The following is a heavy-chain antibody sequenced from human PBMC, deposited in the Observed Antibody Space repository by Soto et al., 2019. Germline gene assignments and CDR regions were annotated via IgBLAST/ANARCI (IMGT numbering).Heavy chain of an antibody. J-gene: IGHJ4*02. CDR3: ARAVGPFDY. D-gene: IGHD3-16*01. CDR2: IWNDGSNK. CDR1: GFTFSIYG. Sequence: QVQLVESGGGVVQPGRSLRLSCAASGFTFSIYGMHWVRQAPGKGLEWVAVIWNDGSNKYYGDSVKGRFTISRDNSKNTLYLLMNSLRADDTAVYYCARAVGPFDYWGQGTLVTVSS. V-gene: IGHV3-33*01.